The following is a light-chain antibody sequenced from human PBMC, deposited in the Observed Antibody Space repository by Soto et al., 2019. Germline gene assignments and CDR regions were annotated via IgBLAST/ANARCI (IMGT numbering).Light chain of an antibody. V-gene: IGKV3-20*01. J-gene: IGKJ2*01. CDR1: QSVSSDY. Sequence: EMVLTQSPGTLSLSPGQRATLSCRASQSVSSDYLAWYRQNPGQAPRLLIYGASNRGTGTPNRFSGSGSGTDFTLTIRRLEPEDFAVYYCQQYGDSVYTFGQGTRVEIK. CDR3: QQYGDSVYT. CDR2: GAS.